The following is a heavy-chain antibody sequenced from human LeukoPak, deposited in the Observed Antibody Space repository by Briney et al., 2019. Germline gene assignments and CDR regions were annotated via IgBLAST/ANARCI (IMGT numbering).Heavy chain of an antibody. V-gene: IGHV3-11*01. J-gene: IGHJ5*02. CDR1: GFTFSGYY. D-gene: IGHD2-15*01. CDR2: ISSSGSTI. Sequence: PGGSLRLSCAASGFTFSGYYMSWIRQAPGKGLEWVSYISSSGSTIYYADSVKGRFTISRDNAKNSLYLQMNSLRAEDTAVYYCARERPFQDCSGGSCFWFDPWGQGTLVTVSS. CDR3: ARERPFQDCSGGSCFWFDP.